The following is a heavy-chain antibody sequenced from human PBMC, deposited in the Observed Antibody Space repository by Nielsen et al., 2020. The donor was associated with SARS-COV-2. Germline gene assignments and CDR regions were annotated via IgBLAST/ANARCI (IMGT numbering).Heavy chain of an antibody. CDR2: IYSDGST. CDR1: GFTVSRYN. Sequence: GGSLRLSCAAPGFTVSRYNMNWVRQAPGKGLEWVSIIYSDGSTYYAGSVKGRLTISRDNSKNTLYLQMNRLRAEDTAVYYCARGGGGMDVWGQGTTVTVSS. D-gene: IGHD3-16*01. J-gene: IGHJ6*02. CDR3: ARGGGGMDV. V-gene: IGHV3-53*01.